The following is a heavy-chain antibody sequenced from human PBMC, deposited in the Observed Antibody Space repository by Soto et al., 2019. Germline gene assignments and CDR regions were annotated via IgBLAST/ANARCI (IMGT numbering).Heavy chain of an antibody. D-gene: IGHD6-19*01. J-gene: IGHJ4*02. Sequence: QVQLVQSGAEVKKPGSSVKVSCKASGVPFSSYAISWVRQAPGQGLEWMGGIIPIFGTANYAQKFQGRVTITGDESTITAYMELSSLTSEDTAMYYCTRGSHSPGIAVAGYYYWGQGTLVTVSS. CDR1: GVPFSSYA. CDR2: IIPIFGTA. CDR3: TRGSHSPGIAVAGYYY. V-gene: IGHV1-69*01.